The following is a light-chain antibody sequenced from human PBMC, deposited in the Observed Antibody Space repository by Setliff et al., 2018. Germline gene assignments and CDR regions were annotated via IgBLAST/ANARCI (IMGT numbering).Light chain of an antibody. CDR3: SSYSGSITLV. V-gene: IGLV2-14*01. Sequence: QSALTQPAYVSGSPGQSITISCTGTSSDVGGYNYVSWYQQHPGKAPKIMIYEVSDRPSGVSNRFSGSRSGNTASLTISGLQAEDEADYYCSSYSGSITLVFGTGTKVT. J-gene: IGLJ1*01. CDR2: EVS. CDR1: SSDVGGYNY.